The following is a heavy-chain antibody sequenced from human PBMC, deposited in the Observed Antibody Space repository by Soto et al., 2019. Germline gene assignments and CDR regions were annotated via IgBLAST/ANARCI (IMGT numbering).Heavy chain of an antibody. D-gene: IGHD3-10*02. CDR3: ARDYYVENWFDP. V-gene: IGHV1-69*04. J-gene: IGHJ5*02. Sequence: VKVSWKASGGTFSSYTISWVRQAPGQGLEWMGRIIPILGITNYAQKFQGRVTITADKSTSTAYMELISLRSEDTAVYYCARDYYVENWFDPWGQGTLVTVSS. CDR2: IIPILGIT. CDR1: GGTFSSYT.